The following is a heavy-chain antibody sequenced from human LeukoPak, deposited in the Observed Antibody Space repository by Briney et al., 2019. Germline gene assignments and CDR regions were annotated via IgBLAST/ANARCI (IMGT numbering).Heavy chain of an antibody. J-gene: IGHJ6*03. CDR2: FIPIFGSA. D-gene: IGHD2-8*01. Sequence: SAKVSCKASGGTFSSYAISWVRQAPGQGFEWMGGFIPIFGSAHYAQKFQGRVMITADESTTTGYMELSSLRSEDTAVYYCARSPPGLIYMDVWGMGTTVFVSS. CDR3: ARSPPGLIYMDV. CDR1: GGTFSSYA. V-gene: IGHV1-69*01.